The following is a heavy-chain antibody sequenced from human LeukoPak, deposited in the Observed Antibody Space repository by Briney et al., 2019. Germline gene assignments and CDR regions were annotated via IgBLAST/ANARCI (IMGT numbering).Heavy chain of an antibody. CDR2: ISGSGGST. J-gene: IGHJ4*02. CDR1: GFTFSSYA. CDR3: AKGVYSSGWYFHY. D-gene: IGHD6-19*01. V-gene: IGHV3-23*01. Sequence: PGGSLRLSCAASGFTFSSYAMSWVRQAPGKGLEWVSTISGSGGSTYYPDSVKGRFTISRDNSKNTLFLQMNSLSGEDTAVYYCAKGVYSSGWYFHYWGQGTLVTVSS.